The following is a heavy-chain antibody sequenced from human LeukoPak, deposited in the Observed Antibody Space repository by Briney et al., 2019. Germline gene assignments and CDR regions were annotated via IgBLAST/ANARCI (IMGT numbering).Heavy chain of an antibody. J-gene: IGHJ4*02. CDR2: INPNSGGT. CDR3: AREIGIAAAEGDY. CDR1: GYTFTGYY. Sequence: ASVKVSCKASGYTFTGYYMHRVRQAPGQGLEWMGWINPNSGGTNYAQKFQGRVTMTRDTSISTAYMELSRLRSDDTAVYYCAREIGIAAAEGDYWGQGTLVTVSS. V-gene: IGHV1-2*02. D-gene: IGHD6-13*01.